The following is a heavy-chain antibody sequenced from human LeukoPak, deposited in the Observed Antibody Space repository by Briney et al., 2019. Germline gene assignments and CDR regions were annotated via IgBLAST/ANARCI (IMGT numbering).Heavy chain of an antibody. CDR3: ARLSSGWYDY. Sequence: GGSLRLSCAASGFTFSSYAMSWVRQAPGKGLEWVSAISGSGGSTYYADSVKGRFTISRDNAKNSLYLQMNSLRAEDTAVYYCARLSSGWYDYWGQGTLVTVSS. J-gene: IGHJ4*02. D-gene: IGHD6-19*01. CDR1: GFTFSSYA. CDR2: ISGSGGST. V-gene: IGHV3-23*01.